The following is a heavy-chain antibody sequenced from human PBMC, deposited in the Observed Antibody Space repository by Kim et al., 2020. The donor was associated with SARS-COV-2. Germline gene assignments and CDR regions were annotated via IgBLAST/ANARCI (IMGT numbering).Heavy chain of an antibody. CDR1: GFTFDNYA. J-gene: IGHJ6*02. CDR2: IRSKADGGTI. CDR3: SREPYSDYYFYAMDV. V-gene: IGHV3-49*03. Sequence: GGSLRLSCTGSGFTFDNYAMSWFRQAPGKGLEWVSFIRSKADGGTIEYAASVKGRFTISRDDSKRIAYLQMNSLKTEDTAVYYCSREPYSDYYFYAMDVWGQGTTVTVSS. D-gene: IGHD2-21*01.